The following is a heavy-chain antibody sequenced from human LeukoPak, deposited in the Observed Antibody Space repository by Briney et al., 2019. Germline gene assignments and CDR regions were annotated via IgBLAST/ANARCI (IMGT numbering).Heavy chain of an antibody. V-gene: IGHV4-34*01. CDR1: GGSFSGYY. D-gene: IGHD2-15*01. Sequence: SETPSLTCAVYGGSFSGYYWSWIRQPPGKGLEWIGEINHSGSTNYNPSLKSRVTISVDTSKNQFSLKLSSVTAADTAVYYCARATVAATLRSFDYWGQGTLVTVSS. CDR2: INHSGST. J-gene: IGHJ4*02. CDR3: ARATVAATLRSFDY.